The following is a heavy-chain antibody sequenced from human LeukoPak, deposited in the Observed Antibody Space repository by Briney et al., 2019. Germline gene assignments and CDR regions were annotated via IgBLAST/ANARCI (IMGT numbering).Heavy chain of an antibody. Sequence: PSETLSLTCAVYGGSFSGYYWSWIRQPPGKGLEWIGEINHSGSTNYNPSLKSRVTISVDTSKNQFSLKLSSVTAADTAVYYCARRGILGYCSSTSCQRVWFDPWGQGTLVTVSS. V-gene: IGHV4-34*01. CDR3: ARRGILGYCSSTSCQRVWFDP. J-gene: IGHJ5*02. D-gene: IGHD2-2*01. CDR1: GGSFSGYY. CDR2: INHSGST.